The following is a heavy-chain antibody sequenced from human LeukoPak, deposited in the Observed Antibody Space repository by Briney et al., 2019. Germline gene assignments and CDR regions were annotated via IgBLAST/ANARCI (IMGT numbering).Heavy chain of an antibody. V-gene: IGHV3-33*03. D-gene: IGHD3-22*01. CDR3: ARRDDSSSYYVGDS. Sequence: GGSLRLSCATSGFTFHTYDMHWVRQSPDKGLEWVALIWRDGSDKYYAGSVKGRFTISRDNSKNILYLQMNSLRAEDTAVYYCARRDDSSSYYVGDSWGQGTLVIVSS. CDR2: IWRDGSDK. CDR1: GFTFHTYD. J-gene: IGHJ4*02.